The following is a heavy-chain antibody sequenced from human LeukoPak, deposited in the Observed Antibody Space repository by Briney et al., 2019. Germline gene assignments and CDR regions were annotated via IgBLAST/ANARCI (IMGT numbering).Heavy chain of an antibody. V-gene: IGHV1-8*03. J-gene: IGHJ6*03. CDR1: GYTFTSYD. Sequence: ASVKVSCKASGYTFTSYDINWVRQATGQGLEWMGWMNPNSGNTGYAQKFQGRVTITRNTSISTAYMELRSLRSDDTAVYYCARGSLRFLEWLSHYYYYYYMDVWGKGTTVTVSS. CDR2: MNPNSGNT. D-gene: IGHD3-3*01. CDR3: ARGSLRFLEWLSHYYYYYYMDV.